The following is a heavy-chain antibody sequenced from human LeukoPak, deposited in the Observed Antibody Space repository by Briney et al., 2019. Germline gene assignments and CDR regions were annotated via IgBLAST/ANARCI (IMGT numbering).Heavy chain of an antibody. V-gene: IGHV4-4*07. CDR2: IYTSVTT. CDR1: GGSISSYY. Sequence: SETLSLTCTVSGGSISSYYWSWIRQPAGKGLEWIGRIYTSVTTNYNPSLKSRVTMSVDTSKNQFSLKLSSVTAAGTAVYYCARAGSSWYSGYMDVWGKGTTVTVSS. D-gene: IGHD6-13*01. J-gene: IGHJ6*03. CDR3: ARAGSSWYSGYMDV.